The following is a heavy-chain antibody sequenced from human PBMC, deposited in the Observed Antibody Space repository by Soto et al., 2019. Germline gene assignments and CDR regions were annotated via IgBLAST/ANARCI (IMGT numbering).Heavy chain of an antibody. J-gene: IGHJ6*02. V-gene: IGHV4-31*03. D-gene: IGHD2-2*02. CDR1: GGSISSGGYY. CDR2: IYYSGST. CDR3: ARDRIVVVPAAIPDYYYYGMDV. Sequence: PSETLSLTCTVFGGSISSGGYYWSWIRQHPGKGLEWIGYIYYSGSTYYNPSLKSRVTISVDTSKNQFSLKLSSVTAADTAVYYCARDRIVVVPAAIPDYYYYGMDVWGQGTTVTVSS.